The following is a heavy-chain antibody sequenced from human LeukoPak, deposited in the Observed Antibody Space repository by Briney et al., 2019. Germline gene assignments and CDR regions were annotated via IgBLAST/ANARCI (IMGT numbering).Heavy chain of an antibody. CDR1: GYTFTGYY. D-gene: IGHD6-13*01. CDR2: INPNSGGT. J-gene: IGHJ3*02. V-gene: IGHV1-2*02. CDR3: ARVAWSSHDAFDI. Sequence: ASVKVSCKASGYTFTGYYMHWVRQAPGQGLEWMGWINPNSGGTNYAQKFQGRVTMTRDTSISTAYMGLSRLRSDDTAVYYCARVAWSSHDAFDIWGQGTMVTVSS.